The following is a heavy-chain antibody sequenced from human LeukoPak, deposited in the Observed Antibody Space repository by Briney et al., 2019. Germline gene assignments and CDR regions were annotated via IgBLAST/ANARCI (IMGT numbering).Heavy chain of an antibody. CDR3: AKRGQHSSGWSFYFDS. D-gene: IGHD6-19*01. V-gene: IGHV3-23*01. CDR2: LTTDGGST. J-gene: IGHJ4*02. Sequence: GGSLRLSCAASGFTFSSYDMSWVRQAPGKGLEWVSSLTTDGGSTEYADSVKGRFTISRDNSKNTLYLQMNSLRAEDTAVYYCAKRGQHSSGWSFYFDSWGQGTLVTVSS. CDR1: GFTFSSYD.